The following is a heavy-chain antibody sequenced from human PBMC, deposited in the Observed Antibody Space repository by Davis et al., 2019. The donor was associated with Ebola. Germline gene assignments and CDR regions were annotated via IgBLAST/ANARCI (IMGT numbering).Heavy chain of an antibody. CDR3: VRGFSFSGVDIVPPIAFDL. J-gene: IGHJ3*01. D-gene: IGHD3-3*01. CDR1: GFTFNTYS. V-gene: IGHV3-21*01. CDR2: IGTSGTYI. Sequence: GESLKISCVASGFTFNTYSMNWVRQAPGKGLEWVSSIGTSGTYIHYSDSMRGRFTISRDDAKNSLYLHMNSLRAEDTAVYYCVRGFSFSGVDIVPPIAFDLWGQGTMVSVSS.